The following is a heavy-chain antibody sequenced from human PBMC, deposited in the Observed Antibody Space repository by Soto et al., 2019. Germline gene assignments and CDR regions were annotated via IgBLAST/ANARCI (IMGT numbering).Heavy chain of an antibody. V-gene: IGHV3-30-3*01. CDR2: ISYDGSNK. D-gene: IGHD3-16*02. J-gene: IGHJ6*02. CDR3: ARGLGMITFGGVIASDYGMDV. CDR1: GFTFSSYA. Sequence: GGSLRLSCAASGFTFSSYAMHWVRQAPGKGLEWVAVISYDGSNKYYADSVKGRFTISRDNSKNTLYLQMNSLRAEDTAVYYCARGLGMITFGGVIASDYGMDVWGQGTTVTVSS.